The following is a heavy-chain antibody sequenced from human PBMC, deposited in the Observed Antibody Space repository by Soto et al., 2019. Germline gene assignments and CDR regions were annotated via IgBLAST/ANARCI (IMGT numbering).Heavy chain of an antibody. D-gene: IGHD2-15*01. CDR2: LSYAGRT. CDR1: GDSVSSGGNF. V-gene: IGHV4-61*08. J-gene: IGHJ6*02. CDR3: AREWELLPYYVMDV. Sequence: QVQLQQSGPGQVKTSETLSLSCSVFGDSVSSGGNFWTWIRQPPGKGLEWIGSLSYAGRTNYNPSLKSRVNISLDASKNQFSLQLASVTAADTAVYFCAREWELLPYYVMDVWGQGTTVTVSS.